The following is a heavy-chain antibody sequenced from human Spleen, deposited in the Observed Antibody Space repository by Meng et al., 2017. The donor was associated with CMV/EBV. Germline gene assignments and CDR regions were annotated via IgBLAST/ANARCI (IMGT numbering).Heavy chain of an antibody. V-gene: IGHV3-66*02. Sequence: GESLKISCAASGFTVTNTYMSWVRQAPGKGLEWVSVIYSGGTTYYADSVKGRFTISRDNSKNTLYLQMNSLRAEDTAVYYCAKDTYYYGMDVWGQGTTVTVSS. CDR3: AKDTYYYGMDV. D-gene: IGHD5-18*01. CDR2: IYSGGTT. J-gene: IGHJ6*02. CDR1: GFTVTNTY.